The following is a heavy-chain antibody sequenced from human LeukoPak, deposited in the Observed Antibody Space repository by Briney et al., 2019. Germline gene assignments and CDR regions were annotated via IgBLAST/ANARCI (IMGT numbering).Heavy chain of an antibody. CDR2: ISYDGSNK. J-gene: IGHJ6*02. Sequence: PGRSLRLSCAASGFTFGSYAMHWVRQAPGKGLEWVAVISYDGSNKYYADSVKGRFTISRDNSKNTLYLQMNSLRAEDTAVYYCARGNYYYGMDVWGQGTTVTVSS. CDR3: ARGNYYYGMDV. CDR1: GFTFGSYA. V-gene: IGHV3-30-3*01.